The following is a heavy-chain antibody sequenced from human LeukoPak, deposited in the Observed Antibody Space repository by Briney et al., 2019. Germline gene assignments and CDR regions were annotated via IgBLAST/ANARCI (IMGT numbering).Heavy chain of an antibody. J-gene: IGHJ4*02. Sequence: PGGSLRLSCAASGFTFSTYDLNWVRQAPGKGLQWISYISSSGNTIYYTDSVEGRFTISRDNAKNSLYLQMNSLRAEDTAVYYCARDLHVWGQGTLVTVSS. CDR2: ISSSGNTI. CDR3: ARDLHV. V-gene: IGHV3-48*03. CDR1: GFTFSTYD.